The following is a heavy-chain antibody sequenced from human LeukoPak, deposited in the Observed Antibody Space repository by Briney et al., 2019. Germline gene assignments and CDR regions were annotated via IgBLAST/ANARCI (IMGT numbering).Heavy chain of an antibody. J-gene: IGHJ4*02. CDR1: GGSISNYY. D-gene: IGHD3-10*01. V-gene: IGHV4-59*01. CDR3: ARTDRGY. CDR2: IYYSGST. Sequence: SETLSLTCTVSGGSISNYYWSWIRQPPGKGLEWVGYIYYSGSTNYNPSLKSRVTISVDTSKNQFSLKLSSVTAADTAVYYCARTDRGYWGQGTLVTVSS.